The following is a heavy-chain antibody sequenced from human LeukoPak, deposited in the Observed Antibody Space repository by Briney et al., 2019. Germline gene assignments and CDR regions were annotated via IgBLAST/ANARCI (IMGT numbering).Heavy chain of an antibody. D-gene: IGHD6-13*01. V-gene: IGHV1-2*02. J-gene: IGHJ4*02. CDR1: GYTITGYY. CDR2: INPNSGGT. CDR3: ARLSIAAAGTLGDY. Sequence: ASVKVSCKASGYTITGYYMHWVRQAPGQGLEWMGWINPNSGGTNYAQKFQGRVTMTRDTSISTAYMELSRLRSDDTAVYYCARLSIAAAGTLGDYWGQGTLVTVSS.